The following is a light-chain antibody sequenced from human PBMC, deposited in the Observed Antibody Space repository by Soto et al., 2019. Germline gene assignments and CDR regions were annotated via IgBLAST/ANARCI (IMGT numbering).Light chain of an antibody. Sequence: EIVLTQSPATLSLSPGESVTLSCRASQSVTNYLAWYQHKPGQAPRLLIYDASNRATGIPARFSGRGSGTDFTITISSLEPEDFAIYYCHQRSNWPLTFGGGTRVQIK. CDR2: DAS. CDR3: HQRSNWPLT. V-gene: IGKV3-11*01. J-gene: IGKJ4*01. CDR1: QSVTNY.